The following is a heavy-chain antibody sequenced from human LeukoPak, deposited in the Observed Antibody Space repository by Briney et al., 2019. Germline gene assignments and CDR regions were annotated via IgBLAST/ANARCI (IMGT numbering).Heavy chain of an antibody. J-gene: IGHJ5*02. CDR3: ARKYCSSTSCYPYFQFWTRFDP. V-gene: IGHV4-38-2*02. CDR1: GSSLTTGNS. D-gene: IGHD2-2*01. Sequence: PSETLSLTCSVSGSSLTTGNSWGWGRQAPGKGLEWIGNIFHRGDTLYNPSLKSRVSMSMDTSRNQFSLMLNSVTAADTAVYYCARKYCSSTSCYPYFQFWTRFDPWGQGTLVTVSS. CDR2: IFHRGDT.